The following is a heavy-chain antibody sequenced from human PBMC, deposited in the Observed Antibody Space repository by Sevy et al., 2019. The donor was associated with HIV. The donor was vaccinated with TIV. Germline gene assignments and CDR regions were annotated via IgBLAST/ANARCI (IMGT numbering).Heavy chain of an antibody. J-gene: IGHJ4*02. CDR1: GFTFSSYA. V-gene: IGHV3-30-3*01. CDR2: ISYDRSNK. Sequence: GGSLRLSCAASGFTFSSYAMHRVRQAPGKGLEWVAVISYDRSNKYYADSVKGRFTISRDNSKNTLYLQMNSLRAEDTAVYYCAREGYGDFDFDYWGQGTLVTVSS. CDR3: AREGYGDFDFDY. D-gene: IGHD4-17*01.